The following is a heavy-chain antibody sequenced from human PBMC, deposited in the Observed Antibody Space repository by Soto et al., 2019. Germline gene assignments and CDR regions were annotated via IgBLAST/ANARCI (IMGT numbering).Heavy chain of an antibody. CDR1: GYTFIRYG. J-gene: IGHJ6*02. CDR2: ISPYNDYT. D-gene: IGHD3-16*01. CDR3: ARGGYYDNTWGKLSHYGLDV. Sequence: QVQLVQSAAEVKKPGASVRVSCKASGYTFIRYGIAWVRQAPGQGLEWMGWISPYNDYTIYAQKLQGRVTMTADKSTRTVYIELRGMKSDDTAVSSCARGGYYDNTWGKLSHYGLDVWGQGTSVTVSS. V-gene: IGHV1-18*01.